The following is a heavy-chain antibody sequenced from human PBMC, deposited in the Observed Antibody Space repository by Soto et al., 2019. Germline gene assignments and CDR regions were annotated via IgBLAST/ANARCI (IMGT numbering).Heavy chain of an antibody. Sequence: ASVKVSCKTSEYSFGDYYLHWVRQAPGQGLEWMGWINPNSGGTNYAQKFQGRVTMTRDTSISTAYMELSRLRSDDTAVYYCARERIQLWFHDFDYWGQGTLVTVSS. CDR1: EYSFGDYY. D-gene: IGHD5-18*01. J-gene: IGHJ4*02. CDR3: ARERIQLWFHDFDY. V-gene: IGHV1-2*02. CDR2: INPNSGGT.